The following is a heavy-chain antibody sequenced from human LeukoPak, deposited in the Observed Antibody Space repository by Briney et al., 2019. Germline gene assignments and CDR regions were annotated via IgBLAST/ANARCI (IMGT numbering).Heavy chain of an antibody. D-gene: IGHD6-13*01. Sequence: SVKVSCKASGGTFSSYAISWVRQAPGQGLEWMGGIIPIFGTANYAQKFQGRVTITADESTSTAYMELSSLRSEDTAVYYCARGPGIAAAWGVDYWGQGTLVTVSS. CDR3: ARGPGIAAAWGVDY. V-gene: IGHV1-69*13. J-gene: IGHJ4*02. CDR1: GGTFSSYA. CDR2: IIPIFGTA.